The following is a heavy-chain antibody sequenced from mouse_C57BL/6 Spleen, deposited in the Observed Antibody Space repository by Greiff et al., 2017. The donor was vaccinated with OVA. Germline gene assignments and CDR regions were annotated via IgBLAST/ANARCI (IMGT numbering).Heavy chain of an antibody. Sequence: QVQLKQSGAELMKPGASVKLSCKATGYTFTGYWIEWVKQRPGHGLEWIGEILPGSGSTNYTEKFKGKATFTADTSSNTAYMQLSSLTTEDSAIYYCARGSGMDYWGQGTSVTVSS. CDR1: GYTFTGYW. V-gene: IGHV1-9*01. CDR2: ILPGSGST. CDR3: ARGSGMDY. D-gene: IGHD1-1*02. J-gene: IGHJ4*01.